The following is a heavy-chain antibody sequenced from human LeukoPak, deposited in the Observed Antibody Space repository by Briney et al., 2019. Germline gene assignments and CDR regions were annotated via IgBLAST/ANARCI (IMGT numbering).Heavy chain of an antibody. J-gene: IGHJ4*02. Sequence: SETLSLTCTVSGGSISSYYWSWIRQPPGKGLEWIGSIYYSGSTYYNPSLKSRVTISVDTSKNQFSLKLSSVTAADTAVYYCARHIGYSNYRELVLSRAKQMYYFDYWGQGTLVTVSS. V-gene: IGHV4-59*05. CDR3: ARHIGYSNYRELVLSRAKQMYYFDY. CDR2: IYYSGST. D-gene: IGHD4-11*01. CDR1: GGSISSYY.